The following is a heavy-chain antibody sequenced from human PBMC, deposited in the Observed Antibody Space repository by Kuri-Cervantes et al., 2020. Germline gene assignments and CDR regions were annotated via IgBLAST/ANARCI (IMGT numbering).Heavy chain of an antibody. Sequence: SVKVSCKTSGYTFTAHYMHWVRQAPGQALEWMGWITPFNGNTNYAQKFQDRVTITRDRSMSTAYMELSSLRSEDTAMYYCARGTFLGYYYMDVWGKGTTVTVSS. CDR1: GYTFTAHY. J-gene: IGHJ6*03. D-gene: IGHD1-1*01. V-gene: IGHV1-45*02. CDR2: ITPFNGNT. CDR3: ARGTFLGYYYMDV.